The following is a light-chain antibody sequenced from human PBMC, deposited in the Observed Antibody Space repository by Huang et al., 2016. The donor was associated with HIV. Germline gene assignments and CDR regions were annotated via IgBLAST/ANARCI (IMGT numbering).Light chain of an antibody. Sequence: DIVMTQSPDSLAVSLGERATINCKSSQSLLYNSNNKNYLAWYQQKTGQPPNLLIYWASSRKSGVPDRFSCSGSETDFTLTISSLQAEDVAVYYCQQHYSSPPTFGQGTKLEIK. CDR2: WAS. CDR1: QSLLYNSNNKNY. V-gene: IGKV4-1*01. CDR3: QQHYSSPPT. J-gene: IGKJ2*01.